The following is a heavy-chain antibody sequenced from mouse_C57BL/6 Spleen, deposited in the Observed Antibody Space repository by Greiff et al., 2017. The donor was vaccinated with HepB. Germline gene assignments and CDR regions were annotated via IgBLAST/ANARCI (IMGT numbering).Heavy chain of an antibody. V-gene: IGHV1-69*01. J-gene: IGHJ2*01. D-gene: IGHD4-1*01. CDR1: GYTFTSYW. CDR2: IDPSDSYT. CDR3: ARGANWDPPYYFDY. Sequence: QVQLQQPGAELVMPGASVKLSCKASGYTFTSYWMHWVKQRPGQGLEWIGEIDPSDSYTNYNQKFKGKSTLTVDKSSSTAYMQLSSLTSEDSAVYYCARGANWDPPYYFDYWGQGTTLTVSS.